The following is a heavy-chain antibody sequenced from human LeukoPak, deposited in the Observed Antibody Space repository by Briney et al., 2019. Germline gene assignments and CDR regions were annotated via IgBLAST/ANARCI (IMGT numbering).Heavy chain of an antibody. V-gene: IGHV1-69*05. CDR1: GGTFSSYA. CDR2: IIPIFGTA. CDR3: ARGQLGAGDYFDY. D-gene: IGHD1-26*01. J-gene: IGHJ4*02. Sequence: SVKVSCKASGGTFSSYAISWVRQAPGQGLEWIGGIIPIFGTANYAQKFQGRVTITTDESTSTAYMELSSLRSEDTAVYYCARGQLGAGDYFDYWGQGTLVTVSS.